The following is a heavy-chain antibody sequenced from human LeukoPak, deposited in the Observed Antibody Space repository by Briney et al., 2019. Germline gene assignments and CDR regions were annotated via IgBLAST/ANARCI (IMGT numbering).Heavy chain of an antibody. CDR3: AKAYLGSYLDS. CDR2: ISGSGFST. V-gene: IGHV3-23*01. Sequence: PGGSLRLSCAASGFTFSSYDMRWVRQAPGKGLEWVSAISGSGFSTYYADSVKGRFTISRDNSKNTLYLQMNSLRADDTAVYYCAKAYLGSYLDSWGQGTLVTVSS. J-gene: IGHJ4*02. D-gene: IGHD3-16*02. CDR1: GFTFSSYD.